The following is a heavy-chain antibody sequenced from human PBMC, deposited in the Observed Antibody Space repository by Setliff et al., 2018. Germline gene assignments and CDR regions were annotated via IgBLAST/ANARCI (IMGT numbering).Heavy chain of an antibody. D-gene: IGHD6-13*01. CDR2: IGAYTGNT. CDR3: ARAGSAPARRKGVFEY. Sequence: ASVKVSCKASGYTLINYGISWVRQAPGQGLEWMGWIGAYTGNTNYAQKFQGRVTMTTDTSTSTAYMELRSLRSDDTAVYYCARAGSAPARRKGVFEYWGQGTLVTVSS. J-gene: IGHJ4*02. V-gene: IGHV1-18*01. CDR1: GYTLINYG.